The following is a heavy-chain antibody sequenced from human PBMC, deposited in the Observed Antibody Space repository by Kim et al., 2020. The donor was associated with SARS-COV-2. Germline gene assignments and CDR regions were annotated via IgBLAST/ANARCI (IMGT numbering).Heavy chain of an antibody. D-gene: IGHD4-17*01. V-gene: IGHV1-46*01. Sequence: ASVKVSCKASGYTFTSYYMHWVRQAPGQGLEWMGIINPSGGSTSYAQKFQGRVTMTRDTSTSTVYMELSSLRSEDTAVYYCARDGEYPYHDYGDFNLGPYFDYWGQGTLVTVSS. CDR2: INPSGGST. J-gene: IGHJ4*02. CDR1: GYTFTSYY. CDR3: ARDGEYPYHDYGDFNLGPYFDY.